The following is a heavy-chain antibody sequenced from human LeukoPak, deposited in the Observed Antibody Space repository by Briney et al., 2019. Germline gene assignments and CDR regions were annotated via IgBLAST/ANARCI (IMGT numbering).Heavy chain of an antibody. D-gene: IGHD1-20*01. CDR2: IYYSGST. CDR3: ARHNFSWEYFDY. V-gene: IGHV4-39*07. Sequence: SETLSLTCTVSGGSFSSSSYDWGWIRQPPGKGLEWIGCIYYSGSTYYNPSLKSRVTISVDTSKNQFSLKLSSVTAADTAVYYGARHNFSWEYFDYWGQGTLVTVSS. J-gene: IGHJ4*02. CDR1: GGSFSSSSYD.